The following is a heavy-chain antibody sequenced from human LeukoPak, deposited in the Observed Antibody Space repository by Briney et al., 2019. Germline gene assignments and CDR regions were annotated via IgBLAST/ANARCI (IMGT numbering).Heavy chain of an antibody. Sequence: SVKVSCKASGFTFTTSAVQWVRQARGQRLEWIGRIVVGSGNTDHAQKFQGRLTITRDISTSTAYMELSSLTSDDTAVYYCAAVPDANAWYWDDAFDIWGQGTMVTVSS. CDR1: GFTFTTSA. V-gene: IGHV1-58*01. J-gene: IGHJ3*02. CDR2: IVVGSGNT. CDR3: AAVPDANAWYWDDAFDI. D-gene: IGHD2-8*02.